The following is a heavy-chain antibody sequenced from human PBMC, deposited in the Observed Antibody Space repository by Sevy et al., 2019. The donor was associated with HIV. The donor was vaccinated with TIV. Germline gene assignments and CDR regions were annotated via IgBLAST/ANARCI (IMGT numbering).Heavy chain of an antibody. Sequence: SETLSLTCAVSGYSINSGYYWGWIRQPPGKGLEWIGSIYHSGSTYYNPSLKSRVTISVDTSKNQFSLKLSSVTAADTAVYYCARVPPTMIVPRGAFDIWGQGTMVTVSS. V-gene: IGHV4-38-2*01. CDR2: IYHSGST. D-gene: IGHD3-22*01. CDR3: ARVPPTMIVPRGAFDI. CDR1: GYSINSGYY. J-gene: IGHJ3*02.